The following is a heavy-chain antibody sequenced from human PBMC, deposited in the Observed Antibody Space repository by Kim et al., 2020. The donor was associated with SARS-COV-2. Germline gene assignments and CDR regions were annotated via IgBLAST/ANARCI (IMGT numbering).Heavy chain of an antibody. CDR3: ARDQNADWDY. J-gene: IGHJ4*02. CDR2: IRWTSGTI. D-gene: IGHD3-9*01. V-gene: IGHV3-48*02. CDR1: GFSFSLYN. Sequence: GGSLRLSCAASGFSFSLYNMNWVRQAPGKGLEWVSFIRWTSGTIHYAHSVRGRFTISRDNAVNSLFLQMSSLRDEDSAVYYCARDQNADWDYWGQGTLVTVSS.